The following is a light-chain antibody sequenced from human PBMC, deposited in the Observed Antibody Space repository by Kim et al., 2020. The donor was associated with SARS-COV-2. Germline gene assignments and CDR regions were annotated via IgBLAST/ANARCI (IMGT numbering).Light chain of an antibody. V-gene: IGLV1-51*01. Sequence: GQKVTISCSGSSSNIGTNYVSWYQHLPGTAPKLLIYDNNKRPSGIPDRFSGSKSGTSATLGITGLQTGDEADYYCGTWDSSLSAYVFGTGTKVTVL. CDR2: DNN. CDR1: SSNIGTNY. J-gene: IGLJ1*01. CDR3: GTWDSSLSAYV.